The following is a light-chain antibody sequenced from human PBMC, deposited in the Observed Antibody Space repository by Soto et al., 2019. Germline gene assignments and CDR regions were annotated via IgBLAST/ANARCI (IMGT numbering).Light chain of an antibody. V-gene: IGKV1-39*01. CDR2: AAS. CDR3: QQSDSMPYT. Sequence: DIQMTQSPSSLSASVGDRVTITCRASQSISSYLNWYQQKPGKAPKLLIYAASSLQSGVPSRFSGSGSGTDFTLTISSLQPEDFATYYCQQSDSMPYTFGQGTKVDIK. J-gene: IGKJ2*01. CDR1: QSISSY.